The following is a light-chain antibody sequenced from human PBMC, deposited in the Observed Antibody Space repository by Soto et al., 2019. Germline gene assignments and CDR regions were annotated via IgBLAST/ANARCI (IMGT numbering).Light chain of an antibody. CDR2: AAS. CDR3: QQLDSFPLT. CDR1: QGINNA. J-gene: IGKJ4*01. V-gene: IGKV1-9*01. Sequence: DIQLTQSPSFLSASVRDRVTITCRASQGINNALAWYQQKPGKAPKVLIYAASTLHSGVPSRFSGSGSGTEFTLTISSLQPEDFATYYCQQLDSFPLTFGGGTKVEI.